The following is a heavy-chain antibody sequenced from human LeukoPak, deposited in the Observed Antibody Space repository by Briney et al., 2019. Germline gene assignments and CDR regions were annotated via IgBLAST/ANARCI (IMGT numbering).Heavy chain of an antibody. V-gene: IGHV5-51*01. CDR1: GYSFTSYW. D-gene: IGHD5-12*01. Sequence: WESLKISCKGSGYSFTSYWIGWVRQMPGKGLEWMGIIYPGDSDTRYSPSFQGQVTISADKSISTAYLQWTSLKASDTATYYCARAPYSGYDYVAYWGQGTLVTVSS. CDR2: IYPGDSDT. CDR3: ARAPYSGYDYVAY. J-gene: IGHJ4*02.